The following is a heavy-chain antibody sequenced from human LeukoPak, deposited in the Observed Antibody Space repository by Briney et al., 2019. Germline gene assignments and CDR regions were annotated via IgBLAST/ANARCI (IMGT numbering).Heavy chain of an antibody. Sequence: GGSLRLSCAASGFTFRRYAMSWVRQAPEKGLEGVSGISGSGGSTYYADSVKGRFTISRDNSKNTLYLQMNSLRAEDTAVYYCAKDSGYCRSTSCDISLDAFDIWGQGTMVTVSS. CDR3: AKDSGYCRSTSCDISLDAFDI. CDR1: GFTFRRYA. CDR2: ISGSGGST. J-gene: IGHJ3*02. V-gene: IGHV3-23*01. D-gene: IGHD2-2*02.